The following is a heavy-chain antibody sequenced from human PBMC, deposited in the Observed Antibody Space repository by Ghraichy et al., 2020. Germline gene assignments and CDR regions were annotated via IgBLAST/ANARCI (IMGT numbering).Heavy chain of an antibody. CDR3: VAEATSTEENCAGDCYSVY. CDR1: GFIFDDYT. CDR2: ISWNGGNT. Sequence: GGSLRLSCAASGFIFDDYTMNWVRQAPGKGLEWVSLISWNGGNTSYADSVKGRFTISRDNSKNSLYLQMNSLRPEDTALYHCVAEATSTEENCAGDCYSVYWGQGTLVTVSS. D-gene: IGHD2-21*02. V-gene: IGHV3-43*01. J-gene: IGHJ1*01.